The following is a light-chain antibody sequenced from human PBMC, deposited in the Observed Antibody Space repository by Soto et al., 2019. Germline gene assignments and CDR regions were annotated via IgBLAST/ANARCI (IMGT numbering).Light chain of an antibody. V-gene: IGLV2-14*03. CDR1: SSDVGGYNY. CDR2: DVS. Sequence: QSVLTQPASVSGSPGQSITISCTGTSSDVGGYNYVSWYQHHPGKAPKLMIFDVSNRPSGVSNRFSGSKYGNTAALTISGLQPEDEADYYCSSYTTSNTRQIVFGTGTKLTVL. CDR3: SSYTTSNTRQIV. J-gene: IGLJ1*01.